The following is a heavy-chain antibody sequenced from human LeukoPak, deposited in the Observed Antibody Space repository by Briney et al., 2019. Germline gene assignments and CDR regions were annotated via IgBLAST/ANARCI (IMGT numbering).Heavy chain of an antibody. D-gene: IGHD3-10*01. V-gene: IGHV3-30-3*01. CDR2: ISYDGSNK. CDR1: GFTFSSYA. Sequence: QPGGSLRLSCAASGFTFSSYAMHWVRQAPGKGLEWVAVISYDGSNKYYADSVKGRFTISRDNSKNTLYLQMNSLRAEDTAVYYCARDRSGGAFDIWGQGTMVTVSS. J-gene: IGHJ3*02. CDR3: ARDRSGGAFDI.